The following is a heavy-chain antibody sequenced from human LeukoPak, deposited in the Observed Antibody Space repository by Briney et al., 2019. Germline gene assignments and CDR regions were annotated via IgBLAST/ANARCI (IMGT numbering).Heavy chain of an antibody. CDR1: GGSFSSYY. V-gene: IGHV4-59*01. CDR2: IYYSGST. Sequence: SETLSLTCTVSGGSFSSYYWSWIRQPPGKGLEWIGYIYYSGSTNYNPSLKSRVTISVDTSKNQFSLKLSSVTAADTAVYYCARGIPDIVVVVADWFDPWGQGTLVTVSS. CDR3: ARGIPDIVVVVADWFDP. D-gene: IGHD2-15*01. J-gene: IGHJ5*02.